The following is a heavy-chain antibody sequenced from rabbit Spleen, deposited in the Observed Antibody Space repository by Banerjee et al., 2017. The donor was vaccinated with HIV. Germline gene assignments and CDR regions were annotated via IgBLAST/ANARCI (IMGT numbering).Heavy chain of an antibody. D-gene: IGHD4-1*01. J-gene: IGHJ3*01. CDR1: GFSFSSRYC. V-gene: IGHV1S40*01. CDR3: ASDGISFVSSGWGLTRLDL. Sequence: QSLEESGGDLVKPGASLTLSCTASGFSFSSRYCVCWVRQAPGKGLEWIACIYAGDGSTYYANWAKGRITVSKASSTTVTLQMTSLTVADTATYFCASDGISFVSSGWGLTRLDLWGQGTLVTVS. CDR2: IYAGDGST.